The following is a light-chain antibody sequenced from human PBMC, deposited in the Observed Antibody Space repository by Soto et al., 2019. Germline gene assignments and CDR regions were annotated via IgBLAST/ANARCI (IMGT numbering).Light chain of an antibody. J-gene: IGLJ2*01. Sequence: QSALTQPASVSGSPGQSTTISCTGTSSDVGGYNYVSWYQQHPGKAPKLMIYDVSNRPSGVSNRFSGSKSGNTASLTISGLQAEDEADYYCSSYTSSRGVFGGGTKLTVL. CDR2: DVS. CDR1: SSDVGGYNY. CDR3: SSYTSSRGV. V-gene: IGLV2-14*01.